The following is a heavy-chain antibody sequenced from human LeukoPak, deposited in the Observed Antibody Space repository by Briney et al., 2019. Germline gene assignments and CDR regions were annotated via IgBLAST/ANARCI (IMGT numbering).Heavy chain of an antibody. V-gene: IGHV3-53*01. CDR3: AKVDIWSGYYTRGSSFDY. CDR2: IYSGGST. D-gene: IGHD3-3*01. J-gene: IGHJ4*02. CDR1: GFTVSSNY. Sequence: PGGSLRLSCAASGFTVSSNYMSWVRQAPGKGLEWVSVIYSGGSTYYADSVKGRFTISRDNSKNTLYLQMNTLRAEDTAVYYCAKVDIWSGYYTRGSSFDYWGQGTLVTVSS.